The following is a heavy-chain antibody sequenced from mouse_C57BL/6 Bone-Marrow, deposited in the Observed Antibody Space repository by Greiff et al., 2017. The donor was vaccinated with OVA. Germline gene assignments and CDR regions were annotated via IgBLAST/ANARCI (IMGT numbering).Heavy chain of an antibody. CDR1: GYTFTSYT. CDR2: INPSSGYT. V-gene: IGHV1-4*01. Sequence: QVQLQASGAELARPGASVKMSCKASGYTFTSYTMHWVKQRPGQGLEWIGYINPSSGYTKYTQKFKDKATLTADKSSSTAYMQLSSLTSEDSAVYYCARSGTVFAYGGQGTRVTVSA. CDR3: ARSGTVFAY. D-gene: IGHD4-1*01. J-gene: IGHJ3*01.